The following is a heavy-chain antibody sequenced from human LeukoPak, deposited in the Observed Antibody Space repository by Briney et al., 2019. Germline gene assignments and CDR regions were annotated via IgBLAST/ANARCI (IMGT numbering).Heavy chain of an antibody. J-gene: IGHJ4*02. CDR2: INHSGST. CDR1: GGSFSGYY. CDR3: ARARGGIAALDY. V-gene: IGHV4-34*01. D-gene: IGHD6-13*01. Sequence: SETLSLTCAVYGGSFSGYYWSWIRQPPGKGLEWIGEINHSGSTNYNPSLKSRVTISVDTSKNQFSLKLSSVTAADTAVYYCARARGGIAALDYWGQGTLVTVSS.